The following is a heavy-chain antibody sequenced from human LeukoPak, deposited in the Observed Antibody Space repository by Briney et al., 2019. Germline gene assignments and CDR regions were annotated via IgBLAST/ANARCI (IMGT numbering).Heavy chain of an antibody. CDR1: GFTFSGYS. V-gene: IGHV3-21*01. D-gene: IGHD5-24*01. Sequence: GGSLRLSCAASGFTFSGYSMNWVRQAPGKGLEWVSSISSSGSNIYHADPVKGRFTISRDNARNSLYLQMNSLRAEDTAVYYCARDPEGRDGFYWGQGTLVTVSS. J-gene: IGHJ4*02. CDR2: ISSSGSNI. CDR3: ARDPEGRDGFY.